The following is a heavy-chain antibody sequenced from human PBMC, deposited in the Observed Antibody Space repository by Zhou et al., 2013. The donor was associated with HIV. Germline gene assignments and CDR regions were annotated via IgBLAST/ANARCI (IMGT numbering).Heavy chain of an antibody. CDR2: IIPIFGTA. Sequence: QVQLVQSGAEVKKPGSSVKVSCKASGGTFSSYAISWVRQAPGQGLEWMGGIIPIFGTANYAQKFQGRVTITTDESTSTAYMELSSLRSEDTAVYYCARRSRELLPRHSSSWSPLYYYYMDVWGKGTTVTVSS. V-gene: IGHV1-69*05. CDR1: GGTFSSYA. D-gene: IGHD6-13*01. J-gene: IGHJ6*03. CDR3: ARRSRELLPRHSSSWSPLYYYYMDV.